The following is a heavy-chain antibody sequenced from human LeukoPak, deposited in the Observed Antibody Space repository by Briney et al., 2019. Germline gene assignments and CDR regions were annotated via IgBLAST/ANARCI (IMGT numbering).Heavy chain of an antibody. D-gene: IGHD2-2*02. V-gene: IGHV1-69*01. CDR1: GGTLSSYA. Sequence: SVKVSCKASGGTLSSYAISWVRQAPGQGLEWMGGIIPIFGTANYAQKFQGRVTITADESTSTAYMELSSLRSGDTAVYYCARDSRSTSCYTCVDVWGKGPTVTVSS. CDR2: IIPIFGTA. J-gene: IGHJ6*04. CDR3: ARDSRSTSCYTCVDV.